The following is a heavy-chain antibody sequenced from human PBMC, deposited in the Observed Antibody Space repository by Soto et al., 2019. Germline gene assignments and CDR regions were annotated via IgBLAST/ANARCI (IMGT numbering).Heavy chain of an antibody. CDR2: KSYDGSNK. CDR3: ANAPAIVLVPAAMGGDY. J-gene: IGHJ4*02. V-gene: IGHV3-30*18. CDR1: GFTFSSYG. Sequence: ESGGGVVQPGRSLRVSCAASGFTFSSYGMHWVRQAPGKGLEWVAVKSYDGSNKYYADSVKGRFTISRDNSKNTLYLQMNSLRAEDTAVYYCANAPAIVLVPAAMGGDYWGQGTLVTVSS. D-gene: IGHD2-2*01.